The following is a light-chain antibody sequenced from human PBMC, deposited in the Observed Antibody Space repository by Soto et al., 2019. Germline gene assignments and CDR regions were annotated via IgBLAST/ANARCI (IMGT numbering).Light chain of an antibody. CDR3: QHYGHPRWT. Sequence: EMVLTQSPGALSFSQVEGSTLHLRASQIGNTNYLAWYQQRPGQPPRLLIYSIFTRANGTPDRFSGSGSGTDFTLTISRLAPEDSALYYCQHYGHPRWTFGPGTKVDIK. CDR1: QIGNTNY. V-gene: IGKV3-20*01. CDR2: SIF. J-gene: IGKJ1*01.